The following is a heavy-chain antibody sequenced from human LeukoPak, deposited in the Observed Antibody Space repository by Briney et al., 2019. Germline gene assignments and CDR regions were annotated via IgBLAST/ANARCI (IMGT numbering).Heavy chain of an antibody. CDR1: GYTFTGYY. J-gene: IGHJ4*02. Sequence: ASVKVSCKTSGYTFTGYYKHWVRQAPGQGLEGMGRINPNSGGTNYAQRFQSWVTMTRDTSISTAYMELNRLRSDDTAVYYCARDRHYGSGSYYFDYWGQGTLVTVSS. CDR3: ARDRHYGSGSYYFDY. D-gene: IGHD3-10*01. CDR2: INPNSGGT. V-gene: IGHV1-2*04.